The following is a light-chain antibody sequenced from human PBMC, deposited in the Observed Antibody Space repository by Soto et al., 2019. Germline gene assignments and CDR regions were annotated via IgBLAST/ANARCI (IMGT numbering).Light chain of an antibody. CDR2: EVS. Sequence: ALTQPPSVSGSPVQSVAISCTGTSSDVGSYNRVSWYQQAPGTAPKVMIYEVSNRPSGVPDRFSGSKSGNTASLTISGLQPEDEADYYCYSFTSSNTYVFGTGTKVTVL. J-gene: IGLJ1*01. CDR3: YSFTSSNTYV. CDR1: SSDVGSYNR. V-gene: IGLV2-18*02.